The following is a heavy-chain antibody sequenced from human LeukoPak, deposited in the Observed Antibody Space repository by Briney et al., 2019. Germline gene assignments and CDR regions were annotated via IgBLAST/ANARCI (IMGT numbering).Heavy chain of an antibody. V-gene: IGHV1-69*13. CDR2: IIPIFGTA. CDR3: ARDRESYTGDAFGI. D-gene: IGHD1-14*01. Sequence: GASVKVSCKASGYIFIDYEINWVRQASGQGLEWMGGIIPIFGTANYAQKFQGGVTITADESTSTAYMELSSLRSEDTAVYYCARDRESYTGDAFGIWGQGTMVTVSS. J-gene: IGHJ3*02. CDR1: GYIFIDYE.